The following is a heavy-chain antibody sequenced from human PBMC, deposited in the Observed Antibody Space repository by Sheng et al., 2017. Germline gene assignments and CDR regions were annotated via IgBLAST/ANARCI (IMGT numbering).Heavy chain of an antibody. D-gene: IGHD3-9*01. CDR1: GGSFSGYY. CDR3: ARGDTQATFDY. V-gene: IGHV4-34*01. J-gene: IGHJ4*02. Sequence: QVQLQQWGAGLLKPSETLSLTCAVYGGSFSGYYWSWIRQPPGKGLEWIGEINHSGSTNYNPSLKSRVTISVDTSKNQFSLKLSSVTAADTAVYYCARGDTQATFDYWGQGTLVTVSS. CDR2: INHSGST.